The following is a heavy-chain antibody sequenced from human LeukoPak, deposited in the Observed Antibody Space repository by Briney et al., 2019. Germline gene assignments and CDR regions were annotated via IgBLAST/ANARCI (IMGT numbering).Heavy chain of an antibody. CDR1: GGSISSYY. D-gene: IGHD3-22*01. J-gene: IGHJ3*02. Sequence: SETLSLTCTVSGGSISSYYWSWIRQPPGKGLEWIGYIYYSGSTNYNPSLKSRVTISVDTSKNQFSLKLSSVTAADTAVYYCASLYYYDSSGYYLEGVNAFDIWGQGTMVTVSS. CDR3: ASLYYYDSSGYYLEGVNAFDI. V-gene: IGHV4-59*12. CDR2: IYYSGST.